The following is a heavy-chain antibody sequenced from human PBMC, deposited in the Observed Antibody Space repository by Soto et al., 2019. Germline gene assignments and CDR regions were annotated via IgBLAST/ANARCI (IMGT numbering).Heavy chain of an antibody. CDR1: DGSFSGYY. V-gene: IGHV4-34*01. D-gene: IGHD4-17*01. J-gene: IGHJ4*02. Sequence: QVKLQQWGAGLLKSSETLSLTCSVYDGSFSGYYWSRIRQPPGKGLEWIGEISHSGITKYNPSLKSRVTISVDTSKNQFSLRLTSVTAADTAVYYCARHGDCYFDYWGQGTLVTVSS. CDR3: ARHGDCYFDY. CDR2: ISHSGIT.